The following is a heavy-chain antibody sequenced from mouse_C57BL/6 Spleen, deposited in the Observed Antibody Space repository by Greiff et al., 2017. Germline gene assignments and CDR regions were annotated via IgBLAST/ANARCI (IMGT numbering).Heavy chain of an antibody. Sequence: EVKVVESGPVLVKPGASVKMSCKASGYTFTDYYMNWVKQSHGKSLEWIGVINPYNGGTSYNQKFKGKATLTVDKSSSTAYMELNSLTSEDSAVYYCARSPYGNYGGWFAYWGQGTLVTVSA. CDR2: INPYNGGT. V-gene: IGHV1-19*01. CDR1: GYTFTDYY. J-gene: IGHJ3*01. CDR3: ARSPYGNYGGWFAY. D-gene: IGHD2-1*01.